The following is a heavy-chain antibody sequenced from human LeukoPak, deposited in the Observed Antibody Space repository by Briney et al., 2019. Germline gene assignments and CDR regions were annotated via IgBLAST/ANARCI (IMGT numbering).Heavy chain of an antibody. Sequence: ASVKVSCRASGYTFTSYGISWVRLAPGQGLEWMGWISAYNGNTNYAQKLQGRVTMTTDTSTSTAYMELRSLRSDDTAVYYCAGTDYYYYYMDVWGKGTTVTISS. V-gene: IGHV1-18*01. CDR1: GYTFTSYG. J-gene: IGHJ6*03. CDR3: AGTDYYYYYMDV. CDR2: ISAYNGNT.